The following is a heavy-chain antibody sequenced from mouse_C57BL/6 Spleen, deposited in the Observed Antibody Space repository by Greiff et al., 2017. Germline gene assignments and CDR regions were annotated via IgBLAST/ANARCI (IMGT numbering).Heavy chain of an antibody. CDR3: ASHYDNDGGRDMDY. V-gene: IGHV1-74*01. D-gene: IGHD2-4*01. J-gene: IGHJ4*01. CDR1: GYTFTSYW. Sequence: QVQLQQPGAELVKPGASVKVSCKASGYTFTSYWMHWVKQRPGQGLEWIGRIHPSDSDTNYNKKFKGKATLTVDKSSSTAYMRLSSLTSEDSAVYCWASHYDNDGGRDMDYWGQGTSVTVSS. CDR2: IHPSDSDT.